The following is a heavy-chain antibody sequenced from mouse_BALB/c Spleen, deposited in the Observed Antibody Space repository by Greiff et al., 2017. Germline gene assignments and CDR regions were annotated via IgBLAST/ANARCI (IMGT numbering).Heavy chain of an antibody. CDR2: ISTYYGDA. V-gene: IGHV1S137*01. D-gene: IGHD1-2*01. CDR1: GYTFTDYA. Sequence: QVQLQQSGAELVRPGVSVKISCKGSGYTFTDYAMHWVKQSHAKSLEWIGVISTYYGDASYNQKFKGKATMTVDKSSSTAYMELARLTSEDSAIYYCARGLLRHWYFDVWGAGTTVTVSS. J-gene: IGHJ1*01. CDR3: ARGLLRHWYFDV.